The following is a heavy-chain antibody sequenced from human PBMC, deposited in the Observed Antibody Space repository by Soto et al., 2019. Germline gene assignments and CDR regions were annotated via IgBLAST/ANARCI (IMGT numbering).Heavy chain of an antibody. CDR3: ARLGGSYAVPHFDY. Sequence: SETLSLTCTVSGGSISSYYWSWIRQPPGKGLEWIGYIYYSGSTNYNPSLKSRVTISVDTSKNQFSLKLSSVTAADTAVYYCARLGGSYAVPHFDYWGQGTXVTVSS. D-gene: IGHD1-26*01. CDR1: GGSISSYY. J-gene: IGHJ4*02. V-gene: IGHV4-59*08. CDR2: IYYSGST.